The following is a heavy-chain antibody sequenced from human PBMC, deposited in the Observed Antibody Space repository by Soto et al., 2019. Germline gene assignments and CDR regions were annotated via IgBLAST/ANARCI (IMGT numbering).Heavy chain of an antibody. CDR3: AREDCSGGSCCGY. V-gene: IGHV1-69*13. J-gene: IGHJ4*02. Sequence: GASVKVSCKASGGSFSSYAISWVRQAPGQGLEWMGGIIPIFGTANYAQKFQGRVTITADESTSTAYMELSSLRSEDTAVYYCAREDCSGGSCCGYWGQGTLVTVSS. CDR2: IIPIFGTA. D-gene: IGHD2-15*01. CDR1: GGSFSSYA.